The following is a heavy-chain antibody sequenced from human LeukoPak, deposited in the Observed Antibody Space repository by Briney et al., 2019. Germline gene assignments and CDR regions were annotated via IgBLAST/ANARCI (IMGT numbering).Heavy chain of an antibody. Sequence: GGSLRLSCAASGFTFSSYGIHWVRQAPGKGLEWVAVISYDGSNKYYADSVKGRFTISRDNSKNTLYLQMNSLRAEDTAVYYCAGDDSSIGALYFDCWGQGTLVTVSS. CDR3: AGDDSSIGALYFDC. D-gene: IGHD3-22*01. CDR2: ISYDGSNK. V-gene: IGHV3-30*03. CDR1: GFTFSSYG. J-gene: IGHJ4*02.